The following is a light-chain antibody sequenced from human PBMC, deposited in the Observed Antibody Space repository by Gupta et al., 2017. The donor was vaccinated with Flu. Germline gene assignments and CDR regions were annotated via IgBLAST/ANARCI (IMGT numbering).Light chain of an antibody. CDR1: QGLVNRDGNTY. CDR3: MQCAHWPWA. CDR2: HGS. J-gene: IGKJ1*01. Sequence: ITCMSIQGLVNRDGNTYLHWFQQRPGQSPKLLIYHGSYWDSVVPYRFSGSGSGTDFTLKISRVEADDFGIYFCMQCAHWPWAFGQGTTVEIK. V-gene: IGKV2D-30*01.